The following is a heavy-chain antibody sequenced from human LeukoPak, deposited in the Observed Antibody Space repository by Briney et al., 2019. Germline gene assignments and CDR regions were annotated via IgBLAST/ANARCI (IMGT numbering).Heavy chain of an antibody. CDR3: AKSRRQCDFWSGFDY. CDR1: GFNFRNSD. Sequence: GGSLRLSCAASGFNFRNSDMHWVRQVPGKGLEWVALLRDDGFNKYYADSVKDRFTISRDTSKNTLFLEMNRLTIEDRAIYYCAKSRRQCDFWSGFDYWGRGTLVTVSS. J-gene: IGHJ4*02. V-gene: IGHV3-30*02. D-gene: IGHD3-3*01. CDR2: LRDDGFNK.